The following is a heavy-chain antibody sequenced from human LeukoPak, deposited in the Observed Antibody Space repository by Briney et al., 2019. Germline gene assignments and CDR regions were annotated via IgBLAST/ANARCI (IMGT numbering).Heavy chain of an antibody. Sequence: GGSLRLSCAASGFXFSDYYITWIRQAPGKGLEWVSYISSSSSDTIYADSVKGRFTITRDNAKNSLYLQMNSLRAEDTAVYYCARVAVIAAAGTFDYWGQGTLVTVSS. J-gene: IGHJ4*02. V-gene: IGHV3-11*06. CDR3: ARVAVIAAAGTFDY. D-gene: IGHD6-13*01. CDR2: ISSSSSDT. CDR1: GFXFSDYY.